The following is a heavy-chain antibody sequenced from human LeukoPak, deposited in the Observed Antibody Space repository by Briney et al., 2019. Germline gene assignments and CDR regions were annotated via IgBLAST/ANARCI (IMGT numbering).Heavy chain of an antibody. CDR2: IRYDGSNK. V-gene: IGHV3-30*02. J-gene: IGHJ3*02. Sequence: GGSLRLSCAASGFTFSSYGMHWVRQAPGKGLEWVAFIRYDGSNKYYADSVKGRFTISRDNSKNTLYLQMNSLRAEDTAVYYCAKNGGRGELLQSAFDIWGQGTMVTVSS. D-gene: IGHD1-26*01. CDR3: AKNGGRGELLQSAFDI. CDR1: GFTFSSYG.